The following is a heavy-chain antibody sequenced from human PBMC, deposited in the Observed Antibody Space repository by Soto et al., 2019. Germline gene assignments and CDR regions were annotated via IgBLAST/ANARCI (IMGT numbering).Heavy chain of an antibody. V-gene: IGHV3-23*01. CDR2: ISGTGDSS. D-gene: IGHD3-10*02. J-gene: IGHJ4*01. Sequence: GGSLRLSCAVSGFPLERYGMNLVRQSPGKGLEWASLISGTGDSSEYANSVKGRFTISRDYSKTTVFLQMNSLRAEDTAVYFCAKDNGNYVQGSFSHWDQGTLFTVSS. CDR1: GFPLERYG. CDR3: AKDNGNYVQGSFSH.